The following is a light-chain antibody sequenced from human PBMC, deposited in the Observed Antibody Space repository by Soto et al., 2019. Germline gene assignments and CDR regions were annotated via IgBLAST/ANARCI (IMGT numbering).Light chain of an antibody. CDR1: SSDVGDFNY. J-gene: IGLJ1*01. V-gene: IGLV2-14*03. CDR2: DVN. Sequence: QSALTQPASVSGSPGQSITISCTGTSSDVGDFNYVSWYQQHPGKAPQVVIFDVNNRPSGVSNRFSGSKSGNTASLTISGLQAEDEADYYCSSYTSSPTLYVFGPGTKLTVL. CDR3: SSYTSSPTLYV.